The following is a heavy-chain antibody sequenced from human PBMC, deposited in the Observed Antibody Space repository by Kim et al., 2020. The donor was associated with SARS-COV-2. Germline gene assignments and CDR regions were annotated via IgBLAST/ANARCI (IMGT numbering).Heavy chain of an antibody. D-gene: IGHD1-26*01. Sequence: GGSLRLSCAASGFTFSSYSMNWVRQAPGKGLEWVSYISSSSSTIYYADSVKGRFTISRDNAKNSLYLQMNSLRDEDTAVYYCAREASSGSYYASYYFDYWGQGTLVTVSS. V-gene: IGHV3-48*02. CDR2: ISSSSSTI. J-gene: IGHJ4*02. CDR3: AREASSGSYYASYYFDY. CDR1: GFTFSSYS.